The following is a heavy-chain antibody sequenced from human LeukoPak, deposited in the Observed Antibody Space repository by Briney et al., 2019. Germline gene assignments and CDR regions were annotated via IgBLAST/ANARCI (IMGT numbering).Heavy chain of an antibody. CDR1: GFTFSSYG. CDR3: ARVGFYYDSSGYYYTYDAFDI. V-gene: IGHV3-7*04. CDR2: IKQDGSEK. J-gene: IGHJ3*02. D-gene: IGHD3-22*01. Sequence: PGGSLRLSCAASGFTFSSYGMHWVRQAPGKGLEWVANIKQDGSEKYYVDSVKGRFTISRDNAKNSLNLQMNSLRAEDTAVYYCARVGFYYDSSGYYYTYDAFDIWGQGTMVTVSS.